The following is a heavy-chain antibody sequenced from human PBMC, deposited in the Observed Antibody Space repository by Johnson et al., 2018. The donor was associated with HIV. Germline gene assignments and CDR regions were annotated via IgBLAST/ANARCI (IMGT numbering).Heavy chain of an antibody. CDR2: IYSGGST. V-gene: IGHV3-53*01. CDR1: GFTVSSNY. J-gene: IGHJ3*02. CDR3: ARVTGDRSSWYVGAFDI. D-gene: IGHD6-13*01. Sequence: VQLVESGGGLIQPGGSLRLSCAASGFTVSSNYMSWVRQAPGKGLEWVSVIYSGGSTYYADSVKGRFTISRDKSKNTLYLQMNSLRAEDTAVYYCARVTGDRSSWYVGAFDIWGQGTMVTVSS.